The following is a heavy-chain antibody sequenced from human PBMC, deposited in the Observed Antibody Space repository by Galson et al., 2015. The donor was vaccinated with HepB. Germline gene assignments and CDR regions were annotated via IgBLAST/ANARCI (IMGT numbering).Heavy chain of an antibody. CDR3: ARDFDYYDSSGYVDY. D-gene: IGHD3-22*01. Sequence: SLRLSCAASGFTFDDYAMHWVRQAPGKGLEWVSGISWNSGSIGYADSVKGRFTISRDNSKNTLYLQMNSLRAEDTAVYYCARDFDYYDSSGYVDYWGQGTLVTVSS. V-gene: IGHV3-9*01. CDR2: ISWNSGSI. CDR1: GFTFDDYA. J-gene: IGHJ4*02.